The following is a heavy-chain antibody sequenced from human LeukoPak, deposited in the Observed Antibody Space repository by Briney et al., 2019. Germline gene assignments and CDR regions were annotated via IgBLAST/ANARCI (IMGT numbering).Heavy chain of an antibody. CDR1: GYTFTSNY. V-gene: IGHV1-46*01. Sequence: ASVKVSCKAFGYTFTSNYMHWVRQAPGQGPEWMGVISPSGGSTTYAQKFQGRVTLTRDMSTSTDYLELSSLRAEDTAVDYCAKAKEGSITIFVSFPDVWGKGTTVTVSS. CDR3: AKAKEGSITIFVSFPDV. CDR2: ISPSGGST. J-gene: IGHJ6*04. D-gene: IGHD3-3*01.